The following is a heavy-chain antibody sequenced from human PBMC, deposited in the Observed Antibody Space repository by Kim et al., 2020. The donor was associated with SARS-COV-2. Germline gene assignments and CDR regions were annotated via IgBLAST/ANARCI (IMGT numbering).Heavy chain of an antibody. D-gene: IGHD3-16*01. CDR2: INPSGGRT. CDR3: VRDCGLGGSRDF. CDR1: GYTFTSSQ. V-gene: IGHV1-46*01. J-gene: IGHJ4*02. Sequence: ASVKVSCKASGYTFTSSQMHWMRQAPGQGLEWMGIINPSGGRTSYAQKFQGRVTMTSDTSTDTVYMELSSLRSEDTAVYYCVRDCGLGGSRDFWGPGTLVTVSS.